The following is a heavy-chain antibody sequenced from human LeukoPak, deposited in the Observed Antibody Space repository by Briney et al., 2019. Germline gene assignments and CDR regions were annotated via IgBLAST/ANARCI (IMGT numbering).Heavy chain of an antibody. Sequence: GGSLRLSCAASGFTFSDYYMNWIRQAPGKGLEWLSYISASSGTRYYADSVKGRFTISRDNAKNSLYQQMNSLRAEDTAVYYCARGLAANDWFDPWGQGTLVTVSS. CDR2: ISASSGTR. V-gene: IGHV3-11*01. J-gene: IGHJ5*02. D-gene: IGHD2-15*01. CDR1: GFTFSDYY. CDR3: ARGLAANDWFDP.